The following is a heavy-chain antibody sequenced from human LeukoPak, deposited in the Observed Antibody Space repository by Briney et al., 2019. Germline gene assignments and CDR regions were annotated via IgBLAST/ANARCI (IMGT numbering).Heavy chain of an antibody. CDR3: ARDHFGSGNFYSWWFDP. V-gene: IGHV4-4*07. Sequence: SETLSLTCTVSGGSISSYYWSWIRQPAGKGLEWIGRIYTSGSTNYNPALEGRVTISVDTSKNQFSLRLTSVTAADTAVYYCARDHFGSGNFYSWWFDPWGQGTLVTVSS. CDR1: GGSISSYY. CDR2: IYTSGST. J-gene: IGHJ5*02. D-gene: IGHD3-10*01.